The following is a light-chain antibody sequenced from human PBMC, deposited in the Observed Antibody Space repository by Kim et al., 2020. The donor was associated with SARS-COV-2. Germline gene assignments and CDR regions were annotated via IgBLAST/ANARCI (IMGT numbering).Light chain of an antibody. V-gene: IGKV3-11*01. CDR1: QDILTH. Sequence: LSPGERATPSCRASQDILTHLAWYQQKPVQAPRLLISDASRRATGIPARFSGSGSGTDFTLTISSLEPEDFAAYYCQQPYNWPLTFGGGTKVDIK. CDR2: DAS. J-gene: IGKJ4*01. CDR3: QQPYNWPLT.